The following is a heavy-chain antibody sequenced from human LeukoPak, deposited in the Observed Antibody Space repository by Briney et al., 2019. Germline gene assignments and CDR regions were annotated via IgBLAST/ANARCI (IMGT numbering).Heavy chain of an antibody. CDR2: IRYDGSNK. V-gene: IGHV3-30*02. Sequence: GGSLRLSCAASGFTFSSYGMHWVRQAPGKGLEWVAFIRYDGSNKYYADSVKGRFTISRDNSKNTLYLQMNSLRAEDTAVYYCARDGPRPRFGELYYYFDYWGQGTLVTVSS. CDR3: ARDGPRPRFGELYYYFDY. CDR1: GFTFSSYG. J-gene: IGHJ4*02. D-gene: IGHD3-10*01.